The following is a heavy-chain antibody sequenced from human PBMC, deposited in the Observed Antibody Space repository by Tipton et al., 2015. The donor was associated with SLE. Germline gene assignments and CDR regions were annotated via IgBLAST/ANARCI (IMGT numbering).Heavy chain of an antibody. CDR2: IYYSGST. V-gene: IGHV4-59*08. J-gene: IGHJ6*02. CDR3: ARGMVTWRGAILGVDV. D-gene: IGHD2-21*02. Sequence: TLSLTCTVFGGSLSYYYWSWIRQPPGKGLEWIGAIYYSGSTNYNPSLKSRVTISVDPAKNQFSLKLTSVTAADTAVYYCARGMVTWRGAILGVDVWGQGTTVNVSS. CDR1: GGSLSYYY.